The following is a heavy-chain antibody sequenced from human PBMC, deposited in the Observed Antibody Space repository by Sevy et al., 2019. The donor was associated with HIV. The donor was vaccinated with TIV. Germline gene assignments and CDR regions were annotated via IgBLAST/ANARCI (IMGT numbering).Heavy chain of an antibody. CDR3: ARRNDFDI. J-gene: IGHJ3*02. Sequence: SETLSLTCTVSGGSINSDHWNWIRQPPGKGLEWIGYVYYTGGTNYNPSLKNRVTISVDRTKHQFSLKLTSVTAADTAAYYCARRNDFDIWGQGTMVTVSS. V-gene: IGHV4-59*08. CDR1: GGSINSDH. CDR2: VYYTGGT.